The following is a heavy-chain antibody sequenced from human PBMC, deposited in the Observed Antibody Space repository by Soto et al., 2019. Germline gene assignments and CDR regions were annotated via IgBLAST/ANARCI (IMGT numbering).Heavy chain of an antibody. CDR1: GFPFSRYW. CDR2: IKQDGSEK. D-gene: IGHD6-6*01. CDR3: GRDLPSISGRPGGWFDP. V-gene: IGHV3-7*01. J-gene: IGHJ5*02. Sequence: PVGSLRLSCAAFGFPFSRYWMSWVRQAPGKGLEWVANIKQDGSEKSYVDSVKGRFSISRDNAKNSLYLQMNSLRVGDTAVYFCGRDLPSISGRPGGWFDPWGQGTLVTVSS.